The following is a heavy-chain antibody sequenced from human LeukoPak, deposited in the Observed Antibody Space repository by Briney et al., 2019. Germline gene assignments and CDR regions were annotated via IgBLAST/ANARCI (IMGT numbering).Heavy chain of an antibody. Sequence: PGGSLRLSCAASGFTLGDYPMNGVRQAPGKGLEGLSPIRRIWTYLYYADAERGRFTISRANAKNSLYLQMNSYRGEDTAVYYCARSGAPGTYHQLRYNWFDPWGQGTLVTVSS. J-gene: IGHJ5*02. D-gene: IGHD3-10*01. CDR2: IRRIWTYL. CDR3: ARSGAPGTYHQLRYNWFDP. V-gene: IGHV3-21*01. CDR1: GFTLGDYP.